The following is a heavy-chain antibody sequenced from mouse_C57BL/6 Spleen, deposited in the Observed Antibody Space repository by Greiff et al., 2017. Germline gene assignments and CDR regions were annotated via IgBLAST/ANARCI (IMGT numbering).Heavy chain of an antibody. J-gene: IGHJ2*01. CDR3: ARWGTTVSDY. Sequence: VKLQQPGAELVRPGSSVKLSCKASGYTFTSYWMHWVKQRPIQGLEWIGNIDPSDSETHYNQKFKDKATLTVDKSSSTAYMQLSSLTSEDSAVYYCARWGTTVSDYWGQGTTLTVSS. CDR1: GYTFTSYW. V-gene: IGHV1-52*01. D-gene: IGHD1-1*01. CDR2: IDPSDSET.